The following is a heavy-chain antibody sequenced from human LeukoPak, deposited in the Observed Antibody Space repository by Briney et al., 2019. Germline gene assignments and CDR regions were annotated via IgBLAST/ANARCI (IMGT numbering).Heavy chain of an antibody. Sequence: GGSLRLSCAASGFTFSNYDMSWVRQAPGKGLEWVSTISGSGGSTYYADSVKGRFTISRDNSKNTLYLQMNSLRAEDTAVYYCAKRPTYYYDSSGYFDYWGQGTMVTVSS. CDR1: GFTFSNYD. CDR2: ISGSGGST. CDR3: AKRPTYYYDSSGYFDY. J-gene: IGHJ4*02. V-gene: IGHV3-23*01. D-gene: IGHD3-22*01.